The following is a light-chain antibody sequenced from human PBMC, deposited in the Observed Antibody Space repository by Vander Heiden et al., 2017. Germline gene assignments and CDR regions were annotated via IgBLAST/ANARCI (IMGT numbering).Light chain of an antibody. CDR3: QVWDSSSDHVV. V-gene: IGLV3-21*02. CDR1: NIGSKS. Sequence: SYVLTQSPSVSVAPGQTARSTCGGNNIGSKSVHWYRQKPGQAPVLVVYDDSDRPSGIPERFSGSNSGNTATLTISRVEAGDEADYYCQVWDSSSDHVVFGGGTKLTVL. CDR2: DDS. J-gene: IGLJ2*01.